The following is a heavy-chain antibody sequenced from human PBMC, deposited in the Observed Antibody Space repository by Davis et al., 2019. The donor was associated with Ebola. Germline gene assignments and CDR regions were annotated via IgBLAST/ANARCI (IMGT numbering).Heavy chain of an antibody. V-gene: IGHV1-69*05. Sequence: AASVKVSCKAVGGTLTSYAMTWVRQAPGQGLEWMGGIIPVFRTANYAQKFQGRVTMTRDTSTRTAYMELNGLRSEDTAVYYCAHLGPQRYCSGGGCHGYLDYWGQGTLVSVSS. D-gene: IGHD2-15*01. CDR1: GGTLTSYA. J-gene: IGHJ4*02. CDR3: AHLGPQRYCSGGGCHGYLDY. CDR2: IIPVFRTA.